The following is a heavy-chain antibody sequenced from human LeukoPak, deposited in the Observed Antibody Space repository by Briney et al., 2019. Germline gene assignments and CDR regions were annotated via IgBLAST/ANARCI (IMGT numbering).Heavy chain of an antibody. Sequence: PGGSLRLSCAASGFTFSSYAMSWVRQAPGKGLEWVSAISGSGGSTYYADSVKGRFTISRDNSKNTLYLQMNSLRAEDTAVYYCAKDGHKYYYGSGSYYPPDYWGQGTLVTVSS. D-gene: IGHD3-10*01. V-gene: IGHV3-23*01. CDR3: AKDGHKYYYGSGSYYPPDY. J-gene: IGHJ4*02. CDR2: ISGSGGST. CDR1: GFTFSSYA.